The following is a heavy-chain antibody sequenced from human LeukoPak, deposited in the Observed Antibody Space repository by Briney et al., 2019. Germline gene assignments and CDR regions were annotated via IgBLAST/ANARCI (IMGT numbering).Heavy chain of an antibody. Sequence: SETLSLTSAVYGGSFSGYYWSWIRQPPGKGLEWIGEINHSGSTNYNPSLKSRVTISVDTSKNQFSLKLSSVTAADTAVYYCARGGNGGNSGYFDYWGQGTLVTVSS. V-gene: IGHV4-34*01. CDR1: GGSFSGYY. CDR3: ARGGNGGNSGYFDY. CDR2: INHSGST. J-gene: IGHJ4*02. D-gene: IGHD4-23*01.